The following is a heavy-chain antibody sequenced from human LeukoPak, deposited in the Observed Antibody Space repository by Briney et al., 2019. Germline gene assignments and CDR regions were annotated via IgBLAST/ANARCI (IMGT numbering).Heavy chain of an antibody. D-gene: IGHD4-17*01. CDR3: ARGGGDYVSSFLDY. V-gene: IGHV4-59*01. Sequence: PSETLSLTCTVSRVSISSFYWSWIRQPPGKGLEWIGYIYYTGRTNYNTSLKSRVTISVDTSKNQFSLKLSSVTAADTAMYYCARGGGDYVSSFLDYWGQGTLVTVSS. CDR1: RVSISSFY. CDR2: IYYTGRT. J-gene: IGHJ4*02.